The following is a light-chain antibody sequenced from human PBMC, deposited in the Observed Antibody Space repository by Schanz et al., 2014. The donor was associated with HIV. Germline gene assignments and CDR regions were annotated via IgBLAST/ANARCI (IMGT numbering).Light chain of an antibody. CDR3: AAWDDSLSGVV. V-gene: IGLV2-14*03. Sequence: QSVLTQPASVSGSPGQSITISCTGTSSDIGHYNYVSWYQQHPGRAPRLLVYDVTYRPSGVSNRFSGSKSGTSASLAISGLRSEDEADYYCAAWDDSLSGVVFGGGTKLTVL. CDR2: DVT. CDR1: SSDIGHYNY. J-gene: IGLJ2*01.